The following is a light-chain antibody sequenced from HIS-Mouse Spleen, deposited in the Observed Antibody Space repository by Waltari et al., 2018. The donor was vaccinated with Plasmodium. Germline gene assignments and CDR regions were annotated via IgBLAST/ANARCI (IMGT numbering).Light chain of an antibody. CDR3: QQSYSTWT. CDR1: QSITSY. CDR2: AAS. Sequence: DIQMTQSPSSLSASVGDRVTITCRASQSITSYLNWYQQKPGKAPKPLIYAASSLQSGVPSSFSGGGSGTDFTLTISSLQPEDFATYYWQQSYSTWTFGQGTKVEIK. V-gene: IGKV1-39*01. J-gene: IGKJ1*01.